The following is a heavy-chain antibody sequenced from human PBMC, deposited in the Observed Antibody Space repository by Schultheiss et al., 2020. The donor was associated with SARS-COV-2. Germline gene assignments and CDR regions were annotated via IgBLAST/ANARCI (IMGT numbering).Heavy chain of an antibody. CDR2: ISYAGSNE. CDR1: GFTFSSYA. V-gene: IGHV3-30*01. CDR3: ARDNTIFGVAGRMDV. J-gene: IGHJ6*02. Sequence: GGSLRLSCTASGFTFSSYAVHWVRQAPGKGLEWVAVISYAGSNEYYADSVKGRFTISRDNSKNTLYLQMNSLRAEDTAIYYCARDNTIFGVAGRMDVWGQRTTVTVSS. D-gene: IGHD3-3*01.